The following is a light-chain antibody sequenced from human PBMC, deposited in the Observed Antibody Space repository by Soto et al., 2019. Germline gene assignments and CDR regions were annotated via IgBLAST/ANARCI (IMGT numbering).Light chain of an antibody. Sequence: ETVLTQSPVTLSLSPGERATLSCRASQTIRRTYLACYRQTPGQAPRLLIYGASNRATGIAFRFSGSGSGTDFTLIISSLEPEDFALYYCQQYGSSPWTFGQGTKVEIK. CDR1: QTIRRTY. J-gene: IGKJ1*01. V-gene: IGKV3-20*01. CDR3: QQYGSSPWT. CDR2: GAS.